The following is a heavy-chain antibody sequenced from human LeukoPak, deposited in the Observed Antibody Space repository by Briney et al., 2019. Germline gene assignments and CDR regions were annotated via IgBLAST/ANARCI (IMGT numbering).Heavy chain of an antibody. Sequence: GASVKVSCKASGGTFSSYAISWVRQAPGQGLEWMGGIIPIFGTANYAQKFQGRVTITADESTSTAYMELRSLRSDDTAVYYCARDVYSIAAAGTFDYWGQGTLVTVSS. CDR3: ARDVYSIAAAGTFDY. V-gene: IGHV1-69*13. CDR1: GGTFSSYA. D-gene: IGHD6-13*01. J-gene: IGHJ4*02. CDR2: IIPIFGTA.